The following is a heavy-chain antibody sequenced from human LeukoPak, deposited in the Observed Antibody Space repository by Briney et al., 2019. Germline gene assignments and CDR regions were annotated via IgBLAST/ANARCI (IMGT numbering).Heavy chain of an antibody. CDR1: GYTFAAHH. CDR2: ILPDGRDT. Sequence: ASVKVSCKASGYTFAAHHIHWVRLAPGQGLEWMGWILPDGRDTKYSQKFQDRMTLTTDTSTNTAYMELNRLIPDDTAVYYCSGRYGPGPVWGQGTLISASP. V-gene: IGHV1-2*02. CDR3: SGRYGPGPV. D-gene: IGHD3-10*01. J-gene: IGHJ4*02.